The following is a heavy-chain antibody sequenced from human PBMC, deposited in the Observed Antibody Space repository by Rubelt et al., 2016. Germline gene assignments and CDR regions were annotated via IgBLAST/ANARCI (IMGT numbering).Heavy chain of an antibody. CDR3: ARATRGFDFGHGYYYGMDV. Sequence: QAQLLQWGAGLLKPSETLSLVCGFSDGSFSGYYWSWIRQPPGKGLEWIGEINHSGSINYNPSLKTRVTISVDTSENQFFRKLTAVTAADTALYYCARATRGFDFGHGYYYGMDVWGQGTTVTVSS. CDR1: DGSFSGYY. CDR2: INHSGSI. V-gene: IGHV4-34*02. J-gene: IGHJ6*02. D-gene: IGHD5-12*01.